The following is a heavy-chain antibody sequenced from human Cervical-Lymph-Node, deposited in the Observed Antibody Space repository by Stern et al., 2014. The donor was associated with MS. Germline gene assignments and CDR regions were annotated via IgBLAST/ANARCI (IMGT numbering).Heavy chain of an antibody. J-gene: IGHJ6*02. V-gene: IGHV1-69*01. CDR3: ARDNDDNGMDV. CDR2: IIPILGTT. D-gene: IGHD1-1*01. CDR1: GDTFINFG. Sequence: QVQLGQSEAEVKKPGSSVKVSCTASGDTFINFGISWVRLAPGQGLEWMGGIIPILGTTEYIQSFQGRLTISADESATTVYMELNSLRSDDTAVYYCARDNDDNGMDVWGQGTTVIVSS.